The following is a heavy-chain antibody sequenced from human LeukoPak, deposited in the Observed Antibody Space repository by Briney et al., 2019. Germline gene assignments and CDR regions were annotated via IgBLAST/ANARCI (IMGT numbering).Heavy chain of an antibody. V-gene: IGHV1-58*02. J-gene: IGHJ4*02. Sequence: SVKVSCKASGFTFTSSAIQWVRQARGQRLEWIGWIVVGSGNTNYAQKFQERVTITRDMSTSTAYMELSSLRSEDTAVYYCAAALRLGGYDYFDYWGQGTLVTVSS. CDR1: GFTFTSSA. D-gene: IGHD5-12*01. CDR3: AAALRLGGYDYFDY. CDR2: IVVGSGNT.